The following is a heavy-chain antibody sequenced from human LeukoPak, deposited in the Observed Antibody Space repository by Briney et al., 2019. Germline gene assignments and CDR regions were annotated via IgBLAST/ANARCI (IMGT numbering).Heavy chain of an antibody. CDR3: ARDVIAAAGVDY. D-gene: IGHD6-13*01. Sequence: ASVKVSCKASGYTFTGYYMHWVRQAPGQGLEWMGWINPNSGGTNYAQKFQGRVTMTRDTSISTAYMELSRLRSDDMAVYYCARDVIAAAGVDYWGQGTLVTVSS. V-gene: IGHV1-2*02. CDR1: GYTFTGYY. CDR2: INPNSGGT. J-gene: IGHJ4*02.